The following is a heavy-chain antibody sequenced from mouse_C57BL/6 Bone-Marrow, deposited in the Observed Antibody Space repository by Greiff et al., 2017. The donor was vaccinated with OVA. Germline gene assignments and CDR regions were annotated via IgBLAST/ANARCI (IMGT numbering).Heavy chain of an antibody. CDR1: GYTFTSYW. CDR3: AYGSSFYAMDY. V-gene: IGHV1-64*01. Sequence: VQLQQPGAELVKPGASVKLSCKASGYTFTSYWMHWVKQRPGQGLEWIGMFHPNSGSTNYNEKFKSKATLTVDKSSSTAYMQLSSLTSEDSAVYYCAYGSSFYAMDYWGQGTSVTVSS. J-gene: IGHJ4*01. CDR2: FHPNSGST. D-gene: IGHD1-1*01.